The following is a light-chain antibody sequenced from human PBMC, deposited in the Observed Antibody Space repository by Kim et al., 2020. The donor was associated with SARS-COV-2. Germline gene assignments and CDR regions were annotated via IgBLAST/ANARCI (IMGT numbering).Light chain of an antibody. CDR1: SSNIGAGYD. CDR3: QSFDSSHVL. CDR2: GNR. V-gene: IGLV1-40*01. J-gene: IGLJ2*01. Sequence: QSVLTQPPSVSGAPGQRVTLSCTGSSSNIGAGYDVHWYQQVPGTAPKLLIYGNRNRPSGVPDRFSGSKSGTSASLAITGLQAEDEADYYCQSFDSSHVLFGGGTKVTVL.